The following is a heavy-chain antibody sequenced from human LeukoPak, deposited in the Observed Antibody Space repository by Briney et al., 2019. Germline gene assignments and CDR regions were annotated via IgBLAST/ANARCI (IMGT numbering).Heavy chain of an antibody. Sequence: GESLKISCKGSGYSFTSYWIGWVRQMPGKGLEWMGIIYPGDSDTRYSPSFQGQVTISADKSISTAYLQWSSLKAPDTAMYYCARNPKYSSGWYETDYWGQGTLVTVSS. J-gene: IGHJ4*02. CDR3: ARNPKYSSGWYETDY. CDR1: GYSFTSYW. V-gene: IGHV5-51*01. D-gene: IGHD6-19*01. CDR2: IYPGDSDT.